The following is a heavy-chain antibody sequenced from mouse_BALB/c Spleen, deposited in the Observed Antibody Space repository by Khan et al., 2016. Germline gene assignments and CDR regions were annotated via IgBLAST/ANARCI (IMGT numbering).Heavy chain of an antibody. D-gene: IGHD3-3*01. CDR3: ARGTPFAS. CDR2: IYPGDGDT. V-gene: IGHV1-80*01. CDR1: GYAFSGYW. J-gene: IGHJ3*01. Sequence: QVQLQQSGAELVRPGSSVKISCKASGYAFSGYWMNWVKQRPGQGLEWIGQIYPGDGDTNYNGKFKGKATLTADKSSSPAYMQLSSLTSEDSAVDFCARGTPFASWGQGTLVTVSA.